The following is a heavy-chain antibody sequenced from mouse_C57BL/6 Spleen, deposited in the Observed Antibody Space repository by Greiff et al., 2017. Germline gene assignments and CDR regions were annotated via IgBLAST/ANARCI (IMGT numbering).Heavy chain of an antibody. J-gene: IGHJ2*01. D-gene: IGHD1-1*01. V-gene: IGHV1-80*01. CDR2: IYPGDGDT. CDR1: GYAFSSYW. Sequence: QVQLQQSGAELVKPGASVKISCKASGYAFSSYWMNWVKQRPGKGLEWIGQIYPGDGDTNYNGKFKGKATLTADTYSSTAYMQLSSLTAEDSAVYFCARDTTVVRSFGYWGQGTTLTVSS. CDR3: ARDTTVVRSFGY.